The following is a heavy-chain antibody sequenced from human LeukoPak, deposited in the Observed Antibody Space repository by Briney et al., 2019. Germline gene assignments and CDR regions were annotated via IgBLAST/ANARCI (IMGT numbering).Heavy chain of an antibody. J-gene: IGHJ5*02. CDR1: GYSISSGYY. V-gene: IGHV4-38-2*02. D-gene: IGHD6-13*01. CDR3: ARVSGAAADRFDP. CDR2: IYHSGST. Sequence: SETLSLTCTVSGYSISSGYYWGWIRQPPGKGLEWIGSIYHSGSTYYNPSLKSRVTISVDTSKNQFSLKLSSVTAADTAVYYCARVSGAAADRFDPWGQGTLVTVSS.